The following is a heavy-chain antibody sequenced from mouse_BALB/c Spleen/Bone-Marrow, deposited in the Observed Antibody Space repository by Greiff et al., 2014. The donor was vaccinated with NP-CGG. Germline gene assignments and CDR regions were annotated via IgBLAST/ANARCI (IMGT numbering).Heavy chain of an antibody. CDR1: GYSFTDYN. D-gene: IGHD2-10*01. CDR2: IDPYNGGT. Sequence: EVKLVESGPELVKPGASVKVSCKASGYSFTDYNMYWVKQSHGKSLEWIGYIDPYNGGTSYNQEFKGKATLTVDKSSSTAFMHLNSLTSEDSAVYYCARAYYGNFYYAMDYWGQGTSVTVSS. J-gene: IGHJ4*01. CDR3: ARAYYGNFYYAMDY. V-gene: IGHV1S135*01.